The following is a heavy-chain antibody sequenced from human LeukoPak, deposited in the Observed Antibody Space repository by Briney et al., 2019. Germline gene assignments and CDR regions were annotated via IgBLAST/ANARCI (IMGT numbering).Heavy chain of an antibody. J-gene: IGHJ4*02. CDR1: GFTLSNYG. CDR2: IRHDGSNT. D-gene: IGHD3-10*01. V-gene: IGHV3-30*02. CDR3: AKSPVRVRETTFFDY. Sequence: PGGSLRLSCAVSGFTLSNYGMHWVRQAPGKGPEWVAFIRHDGSNTNYADSVKGRFTISRDNAKNSLYLQMNSLRAEDTALYYCAKSPVRVRETTFFDYWGQGTLVTVSS.